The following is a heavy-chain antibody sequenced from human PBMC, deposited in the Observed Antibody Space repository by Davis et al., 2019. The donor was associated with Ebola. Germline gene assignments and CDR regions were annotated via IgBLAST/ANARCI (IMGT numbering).Heavy chain of an antibody. J-gene: IGHJ3*02. V-gene: IGHV4-30-2*01. Sequence: SETLSLTCAVSGGSISSGGYSWSWIRQPPGKGLEWIGYIYHRGGTYYNPSLKSRVTISGDRSKNHLSLRLNSMAAADTAVYYCARGDRGPDAFDIWGQGTTVTVSS. D-gene: IGHD3-10*01. CDR1: GGSISSGGYS. CDR3: ARGDRGPDAFDI. CDR2: IYHRGGT.